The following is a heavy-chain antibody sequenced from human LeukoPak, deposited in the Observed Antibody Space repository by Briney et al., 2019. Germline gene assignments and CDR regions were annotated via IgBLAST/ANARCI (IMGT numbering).Heavy chain of an antibody. V-gene: IGHV4-4*02. CDR3: ARHRYSSGWYGVDY. Sequence: SETLSLTCAVSGGSISSSNWWSWVRQPPGKGLEWIGEIYHSGSTNYNPSLKSRVTISVDTSKNQFSLKLSSVTAADTAVYYCARHRYSSGWYGVDYWGQGTLVTVSS. CDR2: IYHSGST. CDR1: GGSISSSNW. D-gene: IGHD6-19*01. J-gene: IGHJ4*02.